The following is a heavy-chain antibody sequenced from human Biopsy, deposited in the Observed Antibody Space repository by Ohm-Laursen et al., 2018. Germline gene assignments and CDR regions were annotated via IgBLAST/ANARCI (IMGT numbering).Heavy chain of an antibody. Sequence: SVKVSCKSSRVTFSSYAVSWVRQAPGQGLEWMGGIIPMFGITNYAQKFQGRLSITADKSTTAAYLELSGLRSEDTAVYYCASHVTYNFNGGLDYWGHGTLVTVSS. CDR2: IIPMFGIT. J-gene: IGHJ4*01. CDR1: RVTFSSYA. D-gene: IGHD1-14*01. V-gene: IGHV1-69*10. CDR3: ASHVTYNFNGGLDY.